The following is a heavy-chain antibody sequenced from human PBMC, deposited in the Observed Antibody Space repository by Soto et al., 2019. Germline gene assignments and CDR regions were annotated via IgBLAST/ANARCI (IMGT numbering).Heavy chain of an antibody. J-gene: IGHJ4*02. D-gene: IGHD3-10*01. CDR2: ILSGGDT. CDR3: ARGYWRFGESYYFDY. CDR1: GFTFSSYE. V-gene: IGHV3-53*01. Sequence: PGGSLRLSCAASGFTFSSYEMNWVRQAPGMGLEWVSVILSGGDTYYADSVKGRFTVSRDNSQNTVYLQMNSLRGEDTATYYCARGYWRFGESYYFDYWGQGXLVTVYS.